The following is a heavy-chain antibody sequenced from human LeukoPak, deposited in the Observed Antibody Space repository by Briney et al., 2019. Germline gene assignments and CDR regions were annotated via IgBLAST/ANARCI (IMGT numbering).Heavy chain of an antibody. V-gene: IGHV3-9*01. J-gene: IGHJ4*02. D-gene: IGHD5-24*01. CDR3: GKGGYLLEYLQNGYHYFEC. CDR1: GFTFDDYA. Sequence: GGSLRLSCAASGFTFDDYAMRWVRQPPGKGLEWVANISWSSNTQYYADSVKGQLTIARDSSKRSLNMQLNSLRTEDADLYYCGKGGYLLEYLQNGYHYFECWGQGTLVSVPS. CDR2: ISWSSNTQ.